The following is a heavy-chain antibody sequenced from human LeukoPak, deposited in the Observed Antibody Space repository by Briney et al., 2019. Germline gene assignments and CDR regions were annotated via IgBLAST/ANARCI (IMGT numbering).Heavy chain of an antibody. V-gene: IGHV1-18*01. Sequence: GASVKVSCKASGYTFTSYGISWVRQAPGQGLEWMGWISAYNGNTNYAQKLQGRVTMTTDTSTTTAYMELRGLESDDTAVYYCARDSFTVTHPQHDAFDIWGQGTMLTVSS. CDR2: ISAYNGNT. D-gene: IGHD4-17*01. CDR1: GYTFTSYG. J-gene: IGHJ3*02. CDR3: ARDSFTVTHPQHDAFDI.